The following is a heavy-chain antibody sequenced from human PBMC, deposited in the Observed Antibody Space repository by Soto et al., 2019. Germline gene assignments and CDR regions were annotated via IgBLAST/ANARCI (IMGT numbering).Heavy chain of an antibody. Sequence: GGPVEVSCKASVDTFTISVMPLVRQAPGERLEWMGWINPGNGNTKYSQKFQGRVTITTDTSASTAYTELSSLRSEDTAVYYCARVTGDAFDIWGQGTMVTVSS. J-gene: IGHJ3*02. CDR3: ARVTGDAFDI. CDR2: INPGNGNT. CDR1: VDTFTISV. V-gene: IGHV1-3*01.